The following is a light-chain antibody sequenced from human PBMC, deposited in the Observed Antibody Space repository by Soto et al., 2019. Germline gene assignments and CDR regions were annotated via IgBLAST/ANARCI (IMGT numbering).Light chain of an antibody. J-gene: IGKJ5*01. V-gene: IGKV3-20*01. Sequence: EIVLTQSPGTLSLSPGERATLSCRASQSVSSSYLAWYQQKTGQAPRLLIYGASSRATGIPDRFSGSGSGTELTLTISSLQSDDFAVYHCQQYNNWPPTFGHGTRREIK. CDR2: GAS. CDR3: QQYNNWPPT. CDR1: QSVSSSY.